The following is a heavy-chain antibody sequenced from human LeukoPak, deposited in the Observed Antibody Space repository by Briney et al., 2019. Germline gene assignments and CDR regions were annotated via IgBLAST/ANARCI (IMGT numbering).Heavy chain of an antibody. CDR1: GFTFSSYS. Sequence: KPGGSLILSCAASGFTFSSYSMNWVRQAPGKGLEWVSSISSSSSYIYYADSVKGRFTISRDNAKNSLYLQMNSLRAEGTAVYYCARDPEAYDYVWGSYRYYDYWGQGTLVTVSS. V-gene: IGHV3-21*01. J-gene: IGHJ4*02. D-gene: IGHD3-16*02. CDR2: ISSSSSYI. CDR3: ARDPEAYDYVWGSYRYYDY.